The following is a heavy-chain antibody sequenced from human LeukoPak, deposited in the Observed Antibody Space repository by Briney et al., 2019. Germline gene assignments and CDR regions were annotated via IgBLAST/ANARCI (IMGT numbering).Heavy chain of an antibody. CDR2: IRSKANSYAT. CDR1: GFTFSGSA. V-gene: IGHV3-73*01. Sequence: GGSLGLSCAASGFTFSGSAMHWVRQASGKGLEWVGRIRSKANSYATAYAASVKGRFTISRDDSKNTAYLQMNSLKTEDTAVYYCTSHYSGSYQYFDYWGQGTLVTVSS. D-gene: IGHD1-26*01. J-gene: IGHJ4*02. CDR3: TSHYSGSYQYFDY.